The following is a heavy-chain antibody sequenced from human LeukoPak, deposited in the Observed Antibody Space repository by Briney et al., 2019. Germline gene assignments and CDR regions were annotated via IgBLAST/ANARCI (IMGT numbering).Heavy chain of an antibody. CDR3: AKRAAYYFDS. V-gene: IGHV3-53*01. CDR2: IYGGGST. CDR1: GFTVSSNF. J-gene: IGHJ4*02. Sequence: PGGSLRLSCAASGFTVSSNFMSWVRQAPGKGLEWVSVIYGGGSTYYADSVKGRFTISRDTFKNTLHLQMNSLRAEDTAVYYCAKRAAYYFDSWGQGTLVTVSS.